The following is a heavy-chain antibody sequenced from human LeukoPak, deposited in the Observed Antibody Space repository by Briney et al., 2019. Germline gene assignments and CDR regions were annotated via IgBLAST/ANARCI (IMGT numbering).Heavy chain of an antibody. CDR1: GFTFSSYG. D-gene: IGHD3-10*01. V-gene: IGHV3-7*01. J-gene: IGHJ1*01. CDR3: AGSSGFIPYH. Sequence: PGGSLRLSCAASGFTFSSYGMHWVRQAPGKGLEWVAIIKQDGSEEYYVDSVKGRFIISRDNAKNSLSLQMNSLRVEDSAVYFCAGSSGFIPYHWGQGTLVTVSS. CDR2: IKQDGSEE.